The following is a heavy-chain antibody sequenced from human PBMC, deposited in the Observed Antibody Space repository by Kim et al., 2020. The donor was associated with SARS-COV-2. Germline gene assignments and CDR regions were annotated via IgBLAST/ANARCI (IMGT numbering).Heavy chain of an antibody. V-gene: IGHV3-7*01. CDR3: ARGLWVAGGY. CDR2: SEN. D-gene: IGHD6-19*01. J-gene: IGHJ4*02. Sequence: SENNYMDSVKGRFTLSRDNAKNSLYLQMNSLRAEDTAVYYWARGLWVAGGYWGQGTLVTVSS.